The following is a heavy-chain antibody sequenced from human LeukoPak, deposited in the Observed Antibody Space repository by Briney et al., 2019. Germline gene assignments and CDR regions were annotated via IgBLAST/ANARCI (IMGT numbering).Heavy chain of an antibody. V-gene: IGHV4-38-2*02. Sequence: SETLSLTCTVSGYSISYDYYWGWIRQPPGKGLEWIGSIYLSGNTYYNPSLKSRVTISVDTSKNQFSLKLSSVTAADTAVYYCARDWGVSARPGYMDVWGKGTTVTVSS. CDR3: ARDWGVSARPGYMDV. CDR2: IYLSGNT. D-gene: IGHD6-6*01. J-gene: IGHJ6*03. CDR1: GYSISYDYY.